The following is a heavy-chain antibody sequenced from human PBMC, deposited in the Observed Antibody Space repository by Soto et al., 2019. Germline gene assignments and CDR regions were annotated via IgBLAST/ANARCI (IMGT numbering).Heavy chain of an antibody. CDR3: ARQKVAASDY. V-gene: IGHV1-8*01. CDR2: MNPNSGNT. J-gene: IGHJ4*02. Sequence: QVQLVQSGAEVKKPGASVKVSCKASGYTFTSYDINWVRQATGQGLEWMGWMNPNSGNTGYGQKFQGTVTMTRNTSVRTAYMELRSLSSEDTAVYYCARQKVAASDYWGQGTLVTVSS. CDR1: GYTFTSYD. D-gene: IGHD2-15*01.